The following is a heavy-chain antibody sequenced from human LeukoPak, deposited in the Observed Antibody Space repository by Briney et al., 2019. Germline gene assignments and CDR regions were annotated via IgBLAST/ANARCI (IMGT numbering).Heavy chain of an antibody. Sequence: GGSLRLSCAASGFTFSSYAMSWVRQAPGKGLEWVSAISGSGGSTYYADSVKGRFTISRDNSKNTLYLQMNSLRAKDTAVYYCARAKGPTTVTPIDYWGQGTLVTVSS. J-gene: IGHJ4*02. CDR1: GFTFSSYA. D-gene: IGHD4-17*01. CDR3: ARAKGPTTVTPIDY. CDR2: ISGSGGST. V-gene: IGHV3-23*01.